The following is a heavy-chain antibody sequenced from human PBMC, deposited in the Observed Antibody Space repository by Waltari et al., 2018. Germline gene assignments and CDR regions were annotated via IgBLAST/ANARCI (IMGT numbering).Heavy chain of an antibody. V-gene: IGHV1-3*01. CDR2: INAGNGNT. CDR1: GYTFTNYA. J-gene: IGHJ4*02. Sequence: SGYTFTNYAIHWVRQAPGQSLEWMGWINAGNGNTKYSQKLQGRVTITRDTSASTAYMELSSLRSEDAAVYYCARNVFANTYLDFWGQGTLVIVSS. D-gene: IGHD2-21*01. CDR3: ARNVFANTYLDF.